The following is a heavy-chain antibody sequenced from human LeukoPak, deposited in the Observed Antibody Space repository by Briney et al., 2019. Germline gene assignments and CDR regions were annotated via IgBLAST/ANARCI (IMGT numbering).Heavy chain of an antibody. CDR3: ASSQGIQLWGPKGNYFDY. V-gene: IGHV1-69*13. CDR1: GGTFSSYA. J-gene: IGHJ4*02. CDR2: IIPIFGTA. D-gene: IGHD5-18*01. Sequence: WASVTVSCTASGGTFSSYAISWVRQAPGQGLEWMGGIIPIFGTANYAQKFQGRVTITADESTSTAYMELSSLRSEDTAVYYCASSQGIQLWGPKGNYFDYWGQGTLVTVSS.